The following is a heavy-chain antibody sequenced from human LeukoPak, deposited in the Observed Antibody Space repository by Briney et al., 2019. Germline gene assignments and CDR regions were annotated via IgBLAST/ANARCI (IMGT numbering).Heavy chain of an antibody. CDR3: ARAGLDGYNFDY. V-gene: IGHV1-69*02. J-gene: IGHJ4*02. CDR2: IIPILGIA. Sequence: ASVKVSCKASGGTFSSYTISWVRQAPGQGLEWMGRIIPILGIANYAQKFQGRVTITADKSTSTAYMELSSLRSEDTAVYYCARAGLDGYNFDYWGQGTLVTVSS. D-gene: IGHD5-24*01. CDR1: GGTFSSYT.